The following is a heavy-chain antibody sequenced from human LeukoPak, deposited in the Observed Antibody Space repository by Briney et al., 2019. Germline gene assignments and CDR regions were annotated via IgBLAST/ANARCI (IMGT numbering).Heavy chain of an antibody. CDR3: ACTMTPDANY. CDR1: GFTFDDYT. Sequence: PGGSLRLSCAASGFTFDDYTMHWVRQAPGKGLEGVSLISWDGGSTYYADSVKGRFTIYRDNSKNPLYLQMNSLRTEDATLYYCACTMTPDANYWRQGTMVTVSS. V-gene: IGHV3-43*01. CDR2: ISWDGGST. J-gene: IGHJ4*02. D-gene: IGHD2-8*01.